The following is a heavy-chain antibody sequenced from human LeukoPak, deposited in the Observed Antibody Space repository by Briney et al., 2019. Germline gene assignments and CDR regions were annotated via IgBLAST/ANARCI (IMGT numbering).Heavy chain of an antibody. Sequence: PSETLSLTCTVSGGSISSYYWSWIRQPPGKGLEWIEYIYYSGSTNYNPSLKSRVTISVDTSKNQFSLKLSSVTAADTAVYYCARVVDTAPDYWGQGTLVTVSS. CDR2: IYYSGST. D-gene: IGHD5-18*01. V-gene: IGHV4-59*01. CDR3: ARVVDTAPDY. CDR1: GGSISSYY. J-gene: IGHJ4*02.